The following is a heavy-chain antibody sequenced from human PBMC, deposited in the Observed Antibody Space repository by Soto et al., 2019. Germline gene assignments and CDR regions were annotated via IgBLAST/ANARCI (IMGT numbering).Heavy chain of an antibody. J-gene: IGHJ5*02. CDR2: ISSSSSYI. CDR1: EFTFSSYS. D-gene: IGHD1-1*01. CDR3: ARDRQRTYNWFDP. V-gene: IGHV3-21*01. Sequence: PGGSLRLSCAASEFTFSSYSMNWVRQAPGKGLEWVSSISSSSSYIYYADSVKGRFTISRDNAKNSLYLQMNSLRAEDTAVYYCARDRQRTYNWFDPWGQGTLITVSS.